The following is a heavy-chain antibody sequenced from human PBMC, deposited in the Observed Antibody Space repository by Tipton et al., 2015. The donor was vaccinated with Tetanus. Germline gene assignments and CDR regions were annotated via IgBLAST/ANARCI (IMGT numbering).Heavy chain of an antibody. CDR3: ARALVTVPGEDV. V-gene: IGHV3-7*01. Sequence: SLRLSCAASGFTFSSFWINWVRQAPGKGLEGVAKINQDGSAKDYADSVKGRFSISRDNAKNSLYLQMNSLRAEDTAVYYCARALVTVPGEDVWGKGTTVTVSS. CDR1: GFTFSSFW. J-gene: IGHJ6*04. D-gene: IGHD2-2*01. CDR2: INQDGSAK.